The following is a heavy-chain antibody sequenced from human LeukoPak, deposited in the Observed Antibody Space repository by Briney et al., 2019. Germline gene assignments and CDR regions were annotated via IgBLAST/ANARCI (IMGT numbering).Heavy chain of an antibody. CDR2: IYSGGST. CDR3: AKGTGELLSYYFDY. Sequence: PGGSLRLSCAASGFTVSNNYMSWVRQAPGKGLEWVSVIYSGGSTYYADSVKGRFTISRDNSKNTLYLQMNSLRAEDTAVYYCAKGTGELLSYYFDYWGQGTLVTVSS. V-gene: IGHV3-53*01. J-gene: IGHJ4*02. CDR1: GFTVSNNY. D-gene: IGHD3-10*01.